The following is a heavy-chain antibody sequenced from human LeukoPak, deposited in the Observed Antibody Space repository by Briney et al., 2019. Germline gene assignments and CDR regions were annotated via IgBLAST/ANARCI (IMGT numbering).Heavy chain of an antibody. CDR1: GGFISSYY. Sequence: SETLSLTCTVSGGFISSYYWSWIRQPPGKGLESIGYISYSGSTNYNPSLKSRVTISVDTSKNQFSLKLSSVTAADTAVYYCARLGCSGGSCYQDHWGQGTLVTVSS. CDR3: ARLGCSGGSCYQDH. D-gene: IGHD2-15*01. V-gene: IGHV4-59*01. CDR2: ISYSGST. J-gene: IGHJ4*02.